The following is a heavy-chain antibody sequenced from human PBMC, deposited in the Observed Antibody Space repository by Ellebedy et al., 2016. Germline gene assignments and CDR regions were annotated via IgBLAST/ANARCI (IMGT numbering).Heavy chain of an antibody. CDR2: IIPIFGTA. CDR3: ARDSRPRYVYGDYVGGMDV. J-gene: IGHJ6*02. CDR1: GGTFSSYA. V-gene: IGHV1-69*13. D-gene: IGHD4-17*01. Sequence: SVKVSCXASGGTFSSYAISWVRQAPGQGLEWMGGIIPIFGTANYAQKFQGRVTITADESTSTAYMELSSLRSEDTAVYYCARDSRPRYVYGDYVGGMDVWGQGTTVTVSS.